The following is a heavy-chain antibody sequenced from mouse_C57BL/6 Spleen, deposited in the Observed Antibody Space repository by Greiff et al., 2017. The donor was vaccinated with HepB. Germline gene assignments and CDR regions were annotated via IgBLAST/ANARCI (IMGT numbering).Heavy chain of an antibody. CDR2: INPNNGGT. CDR3: AKPYYYGSSSWYFDV. CDR1: GYTFTDYY. D-gene: IGHD1-1*01. J-gene: IGHJ1*03. Sequence: EVQLQQSGPELVKPGASVKISCKASGYTFTDYYMNWVKQSHGKSLEWIGDINPNNGGTSYNQKFKGKATLTVDKSSSTAYMELRSLTSGDSAVYYCAKPYYYGSSSWYFDVWGTGTTVTVSS. V-gene: IGHV1-26*01.